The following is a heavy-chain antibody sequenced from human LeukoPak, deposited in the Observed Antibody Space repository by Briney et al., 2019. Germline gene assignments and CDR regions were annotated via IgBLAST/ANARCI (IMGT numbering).Heavy chain of an antibody. D-gene: IGHD6-19*01. Sequence: VASVTVSCKASGYTFTSYDINWVRQAPGQGLEGMGWMNPNSGNTGYAQKFQGRVTITRNTSISTAYMELSSLRSEDTAVYYCARVGHSSGWSRVDYYYYYMDVWGKGTTVTVSS. V-gene: IGHV1-8*03. CDR1: GYTFTSYD. CDR3: ARVGHSSGWSRVDYYYYYMDV. J-gene: IGHJ6*03. CDR2: MNPNSGNT.